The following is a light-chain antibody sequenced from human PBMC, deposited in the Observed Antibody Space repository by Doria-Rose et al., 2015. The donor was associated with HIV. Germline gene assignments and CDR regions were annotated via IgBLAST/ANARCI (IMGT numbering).Light chain of an antibody. Sequence: TQSPESLGMSLGERATLNCKSNQSLLYTSKNYLAWYQQKPVQLPKVLIDWASTRHSGVPARCSGSVSGTESTLTISSLEAEDVAVYYGQQYYDTPSFGPGTTVDIK. CDR2: WAS. V-gene: IGKV4-1*01. CDR1: QSLLYTSKNY. J-gene: IGKJ3*01. CDR3: QQYYDTPS.